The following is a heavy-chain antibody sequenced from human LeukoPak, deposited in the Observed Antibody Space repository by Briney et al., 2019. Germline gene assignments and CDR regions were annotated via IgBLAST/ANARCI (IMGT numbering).Heavy chain of an antibody. Sequence: PGGSLRLSCGASGFTFSDYGMHWVRQAPGKGLEWVAFIRHDGNKKYFPDSMKGRFSISRDNSKNTLYLQMNSLRAEDTAVYYCAKDTRSGCPDYWGQGTLVTVSS. CDR2: IRHDGNKK. CDR3: AKDTRSGCPDY. CDR1: GFTFSDYG. D-gene: IGHD6-19*01. V-gene: IGHV3-30*02. J-gene: IGHJ4*02.